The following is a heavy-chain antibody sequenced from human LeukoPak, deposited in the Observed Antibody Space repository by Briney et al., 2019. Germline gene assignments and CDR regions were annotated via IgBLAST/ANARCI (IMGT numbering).Heavy chain of an antibody. Sequence: SETLSLTCNVSGGSINSNTYNWGWVRQPPGTGLEWIGIIYISGRTFYSSSLKSRVTMSVDTSKNQFSLNLSSVTAADTAVYYCAREVWADHAFDIWGQGTMVTVSS. CDR2: IYISGRT. V-gene: IGHV4-39*07. J-gene: IGHJ3*02. D-gene: IGHD7-27*01. CDR1: GGSINSNTYN. CDR3: AREVWADHAFDI.